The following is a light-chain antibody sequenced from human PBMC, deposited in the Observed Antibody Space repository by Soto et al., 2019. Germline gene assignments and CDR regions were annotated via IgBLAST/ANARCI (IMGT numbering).Light chain of an antibody. V-gene: IGLV1-44*01. CDR1: TSNIGSNT. CDR3: AAWDDSLSVYV. J-gene: IGLJ1*01. CDR2: TST. Sequence: QSVLAQPPSASGTPGQRVTISCSGSTSNIGSNTVNWYQHLPGTAPKLLIYTSTQRPSGVPDRFSASKSGTSASLAISGLRSDDEADYYCAAWDDSLSVYVFGHGTKVTVL.